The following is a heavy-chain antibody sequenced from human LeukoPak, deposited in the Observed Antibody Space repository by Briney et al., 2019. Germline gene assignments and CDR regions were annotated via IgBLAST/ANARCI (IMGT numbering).Heavy chain of an antibody. D-gene: IGHD2-2*01. CDR3: ARASDCSSTSCYDFDH. J-gene: IGHJ4*02. CDR2: IGTAGDT. CDR1: GFTFSSYD. V-gene: IGHV3-13*01. Sequence: GGSLRLSCAASGFTFSSYDMHWVRQATGKGLEWVSAIGTAGDTYYPGSVKGRFTISRENAKNSLYLQMNSLRAGDTAVYYCARASDCSSTSCYDFDHWGQGTLVTVSS.